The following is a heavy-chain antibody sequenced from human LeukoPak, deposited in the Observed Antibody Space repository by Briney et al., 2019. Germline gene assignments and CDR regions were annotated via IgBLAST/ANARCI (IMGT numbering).Heavy chain of an antibody. CDR2: IKSKTDGGTT. CDR1: GFTFSNAW. CDR3: MVGYCSSTSCPLRDY. V-gene: IGHV3-15*01. D-gene: IGHD2-2*01. J-gene: IGHJ4*02. Sequence: GGSLRLSCAAFGFTFSNAWMSWVRQAPGKGLEWVGRIKSKTDGGTTDYAAPVKGRFTISRDDSKNTLYLQMNSLKTEDTAVYYCMVGYCSSTSCPLRDYWGQGTLVTVSS.